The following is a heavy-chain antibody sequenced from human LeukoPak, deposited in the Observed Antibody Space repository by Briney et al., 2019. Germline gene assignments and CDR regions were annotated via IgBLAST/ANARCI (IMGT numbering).Heavy chain of an antibody. V-gene: IGHV3-23*01. CDR3: AKGDNNILTGYYNSFDS. CDR2: ISGSAIST. D-gene: IGHD3-9*01. CDR1: GFTFSSYA. Sequence: GGSLRLSCAASGFTFSSYAMSWIRQAPGKGLEWVSSISGSAISTYYAGSVKGRFTISRDNSRNTLYLQMNSLRAEDTALFYCAKGDNNILTGYYNSFDSWGQGTLVTVSS. J-gene: IGHJ4*02.